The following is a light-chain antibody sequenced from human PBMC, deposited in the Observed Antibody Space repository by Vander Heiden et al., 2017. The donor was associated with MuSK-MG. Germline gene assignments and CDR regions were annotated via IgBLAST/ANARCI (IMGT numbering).Light chain of an antibody. J-gene: IGKJ3*01. CDR2: WGS. CDR3: MQALQTLFT. V-gene: IGKV2-28*01. CDR1: QRLRYSHGSNY. Sequence: DMVTTQSPLSLPVSPGEPASMSCRSGQRLRYSHGSNYLDWYLRKAGQSPQLLIYWGSNRASGVPDRFSGSESGTDLTLKISRVEAEDVGVYYCMQALQTLFTFGPGTKVDIK.